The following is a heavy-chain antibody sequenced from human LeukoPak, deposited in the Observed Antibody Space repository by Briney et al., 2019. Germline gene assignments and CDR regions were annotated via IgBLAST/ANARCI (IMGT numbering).Heavy chain of an antibody. CDR1: GFTFSGYS. V-gene: IGHV3-21*01. CDR3: ATDLIHYYASGAKT. D-gene: IGHD3-10*01. CDR2: ITSSSSYI. J-gene: IGHJ4*02. Sequence: GGSLRLSCAASGFTFSGYSMNWVRQAPGKGLEWVSSITSSSSYIYYADSMRGRFTISRDNAKKSLYLQMNSLRVEDTAVYYCATDLIHYYASGAKTWGQGTLVTVSS.